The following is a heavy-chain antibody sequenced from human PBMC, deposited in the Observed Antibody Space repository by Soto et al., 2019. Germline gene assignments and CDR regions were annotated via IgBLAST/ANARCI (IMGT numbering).Heavy chain of an antibody. V-gene: IGHV1-58*02. D-gene: IGHD2-21*02. CDR3: AADPYCGGDCYFDY. CDR1: GFTFFTSA. Sequence: VASVKVSCKASGFTFFTSAIQWVRQARGQRLEWMGWIVVGSGNTNYAQKFQERVTITRDMSTNTAYMELTSLRSEDTAVYYCAADPYCGGDCYFDYWGQGXMVTVSS. CDR2: IVVGSGNT. J-gene: IGHJ4*02.